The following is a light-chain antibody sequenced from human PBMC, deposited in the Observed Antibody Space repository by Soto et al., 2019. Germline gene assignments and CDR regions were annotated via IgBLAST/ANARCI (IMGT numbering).Light chain of an antibody. CDR1: QSVSSSY. J-gene: IGKJ4*01. CDR3: KQYGRSPPVT. CDR2: GAS. V-gene: IGKV3-20*01. Sequence: EIVLTQSPGTLSLSPGERATLSCRASQSVSSSYLAWYQQKPGQAPRLLIYGASSRATGIPDRFSGSGSGTDFTLTISRREPEDFAVYYCKQYGRSPPVTFGGGTKVEIK.